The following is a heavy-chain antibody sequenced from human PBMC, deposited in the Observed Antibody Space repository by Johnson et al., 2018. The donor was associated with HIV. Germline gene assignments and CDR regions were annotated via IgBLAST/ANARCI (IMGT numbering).Heavy chain of an antibody. D-gene: IGHD1-26*01. CDR2: ISWDSGSI. CDR3: GRGGGDYYRDGFDL. J-gene: IGHJ3*01. V-gene: IGHV3-9*01. Sequence: WVSGISWDSGSIAYADSVKGRLTISRDNTKNTLYVQMNSLRVEDTAVYYCGRGGGDYYRDGFDLWGQGTVVTVSS.